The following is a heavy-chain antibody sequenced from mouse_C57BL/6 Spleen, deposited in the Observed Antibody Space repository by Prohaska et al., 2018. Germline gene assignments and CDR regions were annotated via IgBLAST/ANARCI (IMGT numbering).Heavy chain of an antibody. CDR1: GFTFSGFW. CDR3: MRYDGYYWYFDV. Sequence: EVQLLETGGGLVQPGGSRGLSCEGSGFTFSGFWMSWVRQTPGKTLEWIGDINSDGSAINYAPSIKDRFTIFIDNDKSTLYLQMSNVRSEDTATYFCMRYDGYYWYFDVWGTGTTVTVSS. D-gene: IGHD2-3*01. CDR2: INSDGSAI. V-gene: IGHV11-2*01. J-gene: IGHJ1*03.